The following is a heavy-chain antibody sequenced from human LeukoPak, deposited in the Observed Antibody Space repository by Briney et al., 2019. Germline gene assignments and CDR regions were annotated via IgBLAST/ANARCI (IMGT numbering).Heavy chain of an antibody. CDR1: GDFFTNYW. Sequence: GESLKISCQASGDFFTNYWIGWVRQMPGKGLEWMGIINPSDSDTRYSPSFQGQVTISADKSISTVYLQWSSLKASDTAKYYCAKGYSRVDYWGQGTLVTVSS. CDR2: INPSDSDT. CDR3: AKGYSRVDY. V-gene: IGHV5-51*01. J-gene: IGHJ4*02. D-gene: IGHD5-12*01.